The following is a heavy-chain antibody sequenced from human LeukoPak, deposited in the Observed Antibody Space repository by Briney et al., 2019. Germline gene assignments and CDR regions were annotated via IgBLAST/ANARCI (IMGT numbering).Heavy chain of an antibody. Sequence: GGSLRLSCAASGFTFSTYWMHWVRQAPGKGLVWVSRIDNGGSTTLYADSVRGRFTISRDSAKNTLYLQMNSLRAEDTAVYYCAKDIGDSSGWYPDYWGQGTLVTVSS. V-gene: IGHV3-74*01. CDR2: IDNGGSTT. CDR3: AKDIGDSSGWYPDY. J-gene: IGHJ4*02. D-gene: IGHD6-19*01. CDR1: GFTFSTYW.